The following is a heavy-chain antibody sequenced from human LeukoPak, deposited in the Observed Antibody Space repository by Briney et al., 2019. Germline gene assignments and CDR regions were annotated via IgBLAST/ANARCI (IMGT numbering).Heavy chain of an antibody. CDR1: GFTFSDYS. D-gene: IGHD2-8*01. CDR3: AKALSPCTNGVCYTPPLDY. V-gene: IGHV3-21*04. CDR2: ISGSGSYI. J-gene: IGHJ4*02. Sequence: GGSLRLSCAASGFTFSDYSMNWVRQTPRKGLEWVSCISGSGSYIYYADSVKGRFTISRDNAKNSLYLQMNSLRAEDTALYYCAKALSPCTNGVCYTPPLDYWGQGTLVTVSS.